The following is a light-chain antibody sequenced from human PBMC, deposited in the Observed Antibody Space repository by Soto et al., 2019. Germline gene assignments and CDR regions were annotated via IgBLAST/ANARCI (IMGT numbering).Light chain of an antibody. CDR3: QHYNSYSEA. CDR2: KAS. V-gene: IGKV1-5*03. J-gene: IGKJ1*01. CDR1: QSISSW. Sequence: DIQMTQSPSTLSASVGDRVTITCXASQSISSWLAWYQQKPGKAPKLLIYKASTLKSGVPSRFSGSGSGTEFTLTISSLQPDDFATYYCQHYNSYSEAFGQGTQGGYQ.